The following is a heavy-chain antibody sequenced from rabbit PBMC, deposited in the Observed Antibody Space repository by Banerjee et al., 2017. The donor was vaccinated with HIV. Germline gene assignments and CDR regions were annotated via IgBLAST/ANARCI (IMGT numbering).Heavy chain of an antibody. V-gene: IGHV1S45*01. J-gene: IGHJ4*01. CDR2: IYGGGSGGT. CDR3: ARDSYGTGGLLHL. CDR1: GFSFSSSYC. Sequence: QEQLEESGGDLVKPGASLTLTCTASGFSFSSSYCICWVRQAPGKGLEWIGCIYGGGSGGTYYASWAKGRFTISKTSSTTVTLQLNSLTAADTATYFCARDSYGTGGLLHLWGPGTLVTVS. D-gene: IGHD7-1*01.